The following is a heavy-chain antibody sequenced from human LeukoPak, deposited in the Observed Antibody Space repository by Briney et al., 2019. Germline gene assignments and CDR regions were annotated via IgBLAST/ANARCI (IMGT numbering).Heavy chain of an antibody. CDR3: AKEKSFDIVLIWFDP. CDR2: ISGSGGST. CDR1: GFTFSSYA. V-gene: IGHV3-23*01. Sequence: GGSLRLSCAASGFTFSSYAMSWVRQAPGKGPEWVSAISGSGGSTYYADSVKGRFTISRDNSKNTLYLQMNSLRAEDTAVYYCAKEKSFDIVLIWFDPWGQGTLVTVSS. D-gene: IGHD2-8*01. J-gene: IGHJ5*02.